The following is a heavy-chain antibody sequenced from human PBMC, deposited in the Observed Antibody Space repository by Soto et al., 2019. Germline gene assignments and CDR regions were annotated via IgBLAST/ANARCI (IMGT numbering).Heavy chain of an antibody. D-gene: IGHD5-18*01. J-gene: IGHJ4*02. Sequence: QVQLVESGGGVVQPGRSLRLSCAASGFTFSSYGMHWVRQAPGKGLEWVAVISYDGSNKYYADSVKGRFTISRDNSKNTLYLQMNSLRAEDTAVYYCAKELSTAMVNFGGDYWGQETLVTVSS. V-gene: IGHV3-30*18. CDR2: ISYDGSNK. CDR3: AKELSTAMVNFGGDY. CDR1: GFTFSSYG.